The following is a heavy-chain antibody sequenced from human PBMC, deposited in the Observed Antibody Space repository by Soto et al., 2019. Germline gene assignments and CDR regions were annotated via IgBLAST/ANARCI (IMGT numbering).Heavy chain of an antibody. Sequence: EVQLVESGGGLVKPGGSLRLSCAASGFTFYNAWMNWVRQAPGKGLEWVGRIKRITDGGTTEYAAPVKGRFTISRDDSKNPLYLQTNTLKTEDTAVYYCTTGVTSSSHDWGQGTLVTVSS. V-gene: IGHV3-15*07. J-gene: IGHJ4*02. D-gene: IGHD6-6*01. CDR1: GFTFYNAW. CDR2: IKRITDGGTT. CDR3: TTGVTSSSHD.